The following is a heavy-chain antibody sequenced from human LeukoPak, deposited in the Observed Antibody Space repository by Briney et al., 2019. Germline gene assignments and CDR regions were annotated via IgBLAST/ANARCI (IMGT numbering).Heavy chain of an antibody. J-gene: IGHJ4*02. Sequence: GESLKISCKGSGYSFTSYWIGWVRQMPGKGLEWMGIIYPGDSDTRYSPSFQGQVTISADKSISTAYLQWSSLKASDTAMYYCARHQTVGVRGVTPYFDYWGQGTLVTVSS. V-gene: IGHV5-51*01. CDR2: IYPGDSDT. CDR1: GYSFTSYW. CDR3: ARHQTVGVRGVTPYFDY. D-gene: IGHD3-10*01.